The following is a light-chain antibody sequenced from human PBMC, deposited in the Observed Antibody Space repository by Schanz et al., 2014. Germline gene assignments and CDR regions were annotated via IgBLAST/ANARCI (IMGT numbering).Light chain of an antibody. CDR1: QTVRTSY. J-gene: IGKJ5*01. Sequence: EIVLTQSPGTLSLSPGERATLSCRASQTVRTSYLAWYQQKFGQAPRLLIYAASSRATGIPDRFSGRGSGADFTLTISNLQSEDFAVYYCQQYGSSPLTFGQGTRLDIK. V-gene: IGKV3-20*01. CDR3: QQYGSSPLT. CDR2: AAS.